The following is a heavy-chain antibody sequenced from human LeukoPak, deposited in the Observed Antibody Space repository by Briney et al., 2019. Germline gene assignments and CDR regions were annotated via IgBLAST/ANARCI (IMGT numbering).Heavy chain of an antibody. CDR2: IYHSRSN. V-gene: IGHV4-34*01. CDR3: ARRLYYYDSSGYFSAKQKKALDI. D-gene: IGHD3-22*01. J-gene: IGHJ3*02. Sequence: PSETLSLTCAVYGGSFSGFYWSWIRQPPGQGREWSGEIYHSRSNNYHPSLKSRGTISVDTSNNQFLLKLSSVTAADTAEYYCARRLYYYDSSGYFSAKQKKALDIWGQGTMVTVSS. CDR1: GGSFSGFY.